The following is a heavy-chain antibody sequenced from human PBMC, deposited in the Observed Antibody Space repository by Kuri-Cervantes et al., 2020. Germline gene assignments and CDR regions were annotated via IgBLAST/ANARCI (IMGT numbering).Heavy chain of an antibody. CDR3: AREPYGSNAGAVDY. D-gene: IGHD4-23*01. Sequence: GGSLRLSCAASGFTFSDYYISWIRQAPGKGLEWVSYISSSGSTIYYSDSVKGRFTISTDNAKNSLYLQLNSLRAEDTDVYSCAREPYGSNAGAVDYWGQGTLVTVSS. CDR2: ISSSGSTI. CDR1: GFTFSDYY. V-gene: IGHV3-11*01. J-gene: IGHJ4*02.